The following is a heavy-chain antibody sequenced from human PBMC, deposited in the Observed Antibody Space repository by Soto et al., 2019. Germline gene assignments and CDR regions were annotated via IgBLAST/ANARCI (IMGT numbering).Heavy chain of an antibody. D-gene: IGHD3-3*01. CDR2: ISSSGSTI. V-gene: IGHV3-11*01. CDR3: ARDLFPLRFLEWLPGV. Sequence: GESLKISCAASGFTFSDYYMSWIRQAPGKGLEWVSYISSSGSTIYYADSMKGRFTISRDNAKNSLYLQMNSLRAEDTAVYYCARDLFPLRFLEWLPGVWGQGTLVTVSS. CDR1: GFTFSDYY. J-gene: IGHJ4*02.